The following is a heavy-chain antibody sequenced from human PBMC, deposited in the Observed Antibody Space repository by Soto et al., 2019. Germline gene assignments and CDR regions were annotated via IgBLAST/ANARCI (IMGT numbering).Heavy chain of an antibody. J-gene: IGHJ4*02. CDR3: ATSFGWYAIDQ. V-gene: IGHV4-4*02. Sequence: QMQLQESGPGLVKPSETLSLTCAVSSASIISEQRWSWVRQPPGKGLEWIGEIHHSGSTNNNPSLRSRVTMSADKSKNQFSPNLNSVPAADTAVYYCATSFGWYAIDQWGQGTLVIVSS. CDR2: IHHSGST. CDR1: SASIISEQR. D-gene: IGHD6-19*01.